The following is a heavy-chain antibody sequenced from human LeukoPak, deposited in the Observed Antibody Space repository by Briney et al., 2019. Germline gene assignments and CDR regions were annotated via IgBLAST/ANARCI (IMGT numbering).Heavy chain of an antibody. Sequence: GGSLRLSCAASGFTFSSYGMHWVRQAPGKGLEWVGVISYDGSNKYYADSVKGRFTISRDNSKNTLYLQMNSLRAEDTAVYYCAKGEAVACVDAFDIWGQGTMVTVSS. V-gene: IGHV3-30*18. CDR3: AKGEAVACVDAFDI. J-gene: IGHJ3*02. CDR1: GFTFSSYG. D-gene: IGHD6-19*01. CDR2: ISYDGSNK.